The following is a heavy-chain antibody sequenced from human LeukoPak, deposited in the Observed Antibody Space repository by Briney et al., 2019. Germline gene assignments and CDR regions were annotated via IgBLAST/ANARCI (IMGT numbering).Heavy chain of an antibody. CDR3: ARGSPALYMDV. CDR2: IIPILGIA. V-gene: IGHV1-69*04. CDR1: GGTFSSYA. Sequence: SVKVSCKASGGTFSSYAISWVRQAPGQGLEWMGRIIPILGIANYAQKFQGRVTITADKSTSTAYMELSSLRSEDTAVYYCARGSPALYMDVWGKGTTVTVSS. J-gene: IGHJ6*03.